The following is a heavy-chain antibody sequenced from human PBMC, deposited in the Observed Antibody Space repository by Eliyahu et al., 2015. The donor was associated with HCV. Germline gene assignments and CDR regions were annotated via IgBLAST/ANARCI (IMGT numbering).Heavy chain of an antibody. J-gene: IGHJ3*02. Sequence: QVQLQQWGAGLLKPSETLSLTCAVYGGSFSGYYWSWIRQPPGKGLEWIGEINHSGSTNYNPSLKSRVTISVDTSKNQFSLKLSSVTAADTAVYYCATRRMRRGYSYGWTGAFDIWGQGTMVTVSS. V-gene: IGHV4-34*01. CDR1: GGSFSGYY. CDR3: ATRRMRRGYSYGWTGAFDI. D-gene: IGHD5-18*01. CDR2: INHSGST.